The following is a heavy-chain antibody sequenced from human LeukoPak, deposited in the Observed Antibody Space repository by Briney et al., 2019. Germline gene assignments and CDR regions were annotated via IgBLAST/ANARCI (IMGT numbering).Heavy chain of an antibody. CDR3: ARFYSSSWYRIDY. CDR1: GYTFTGYY. V-gene: IGHV1-2*02. J-gene: IGHJ4*02. CDR2: INPNSGGT. Sequence: GASVKVSCKASGYTFTGYYMHWVRQAPGQGLEWMGWINPNSGGTNYAQKFQGRVTMTRDTSISTAYMELSRLRSDDTAVYYCARFYSSSWYRIDYWGQGTLVTVSS. D-gene: IGHD6-13*01.